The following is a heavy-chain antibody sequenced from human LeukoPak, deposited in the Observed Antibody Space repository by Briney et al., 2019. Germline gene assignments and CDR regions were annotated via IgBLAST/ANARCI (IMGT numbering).Heavy chain of an antibody. J-gene: IGHJ6*02. CDR1: GFTFSSYA. V-gene: IGHV3-30-3*01. CDR2: ISYDESNK. CDR3: ARDGSD. Sequence: GGSLRLSCAASGFTFSSYAMHWVRQAPGKGLEWVAVISYDESNKYYADSVKGRFTISRDNSKNTLYLQMNSLRAEDTAVYYCARDGSDWGQGTTVTVSS. D-gene: IGHD3-10*01.